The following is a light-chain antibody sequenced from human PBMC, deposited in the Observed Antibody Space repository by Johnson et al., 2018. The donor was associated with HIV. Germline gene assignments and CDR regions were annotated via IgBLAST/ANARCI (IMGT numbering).Light chain of an antibody. V-gene: IGLV1-51*01. CDR2: GNN. CDR1: SSNIGNNY. J-gene: IGLJ1*01. CDR3: GTWDSSMSAV. Sequence: SVLTQSPSVSAAPGQKVTISCSGSSSNIGNNYVSWYQQFPGTAPKLLIYGNNKRPSGIPDRFSGSKSGTSATLGITGLQTGDEANYYCGTWDSSMSAVFGSGTKVTVL.